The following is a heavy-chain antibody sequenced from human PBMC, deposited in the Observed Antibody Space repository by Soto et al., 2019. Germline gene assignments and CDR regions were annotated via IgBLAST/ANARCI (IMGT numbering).Heavy chain of an antibody. CDR2: ISGSGGST. CDR1: GFTFSSYA. V-gene: IGHV3-23*01. J-gene: IGHJ6*02. CDR3: AKDPITLFGVVDDMDV. Sequence: GGSLRLSCAASGFTFSSYAMSWVRQAPGKGLEWVSAISGSGGSTYYADSVKGRFTISRDNSKNTLYLQMNSLRAEDTAVYYCAKDPITLFGVVDDMDVWGQGTTVTVSS. D-gene: IGHD3-3*01.